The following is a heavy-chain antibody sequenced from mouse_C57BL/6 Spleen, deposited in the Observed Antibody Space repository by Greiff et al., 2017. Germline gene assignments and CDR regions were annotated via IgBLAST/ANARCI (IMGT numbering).Heavy chain of an antibody. J-gene: IGHJ2*01. V-gene: IGHV1-52*01. D-gene: IGHD2-2*01. CDR1: GYTFTSYW. CDR3: ESSTPMFTTGFDY. CDR2: IDPSDSET. Sequence: VQLQQPGAELVRPGSSVKLSCKASGYTFTSYWMHWVKQRPIQGLEWIGNIDPSDSETHYNQKFKDKATLTVDKSSSTVYMQLSSLTSEDSAVYYCESSTPMFTTGFDYWGKGTTLTFSS.